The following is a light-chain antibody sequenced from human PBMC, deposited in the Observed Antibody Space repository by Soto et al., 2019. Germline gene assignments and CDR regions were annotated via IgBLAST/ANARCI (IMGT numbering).Light chain of an antibody. J-gene: IGLJ1*01. CDR3: SSHRTSGTLYV. CDR2: EVS. Sequence: QSVLTQPASVSGSPGQSITISCTGTSSDIGGYNYVSWYQQHPGKAPKLMIYEVSNRPSGVSNRFSGSKSGNTASLTISGLQAEDEADYYCSSHRTSGTLYVFGTGTKLTVL. V-gene: IGLV2-14*01. CDR1: SSDIGGYNY.